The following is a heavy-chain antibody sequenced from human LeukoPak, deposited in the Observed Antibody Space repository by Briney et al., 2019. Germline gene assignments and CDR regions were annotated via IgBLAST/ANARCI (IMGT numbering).Heavy chain of an antibody. D-gene: IGHD5-18*01. CDR3: AGQLRYYFDY. CDR1: GYSISSGYY. V-gene: IGHV4-38-2*01. Sequence: SETLSLTCAVSGYSISSGYYWGWIRQPPGRGLEWIGYIYYSGSTNYNPSLKSRVTISVDTSKNQFSLKLSSVTAADTAVYYCAGQLRYYFDYWGQGTLVTVSS. CDR2: IYYSGST. J-gene: IGHJ4*02.